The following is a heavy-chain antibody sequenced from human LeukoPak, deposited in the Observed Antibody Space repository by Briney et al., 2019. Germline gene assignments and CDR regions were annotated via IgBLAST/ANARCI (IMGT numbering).Heavy chain of an antibody. J-gene: IGHJ4*02. V-gene: IGHV3-74*01. CDR3: AKDRFPCGGDCYPSGFDY. CDR2: INNDGSGT. CDR1: GFTFSSYW. Sequence: PGGSLRLSCAASGFTFSSYWMHWVRQAPGKGPVWVSRINNDGSGTTYADSVKGRFTISRDNSKNTLYLQMNSLRAEDTAVYYCAKDRFPCGGDCYPSGFDYWGQGTLVTVSS. D-gene: IGHD2-21*02.